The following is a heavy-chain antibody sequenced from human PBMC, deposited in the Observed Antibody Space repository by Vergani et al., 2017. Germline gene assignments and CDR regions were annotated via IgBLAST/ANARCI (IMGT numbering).Heavy chain of an antibody. CDR2: IHSSGTT. D-gene: IGHD3-10*01. Sequence: QVQLQESGPGLLKTSETLSLTCTVSGGSITSGSFYWSWIRPPAGKGLEWIGRIHSSGTTNYNPSLKSRVTLSVDTSKNQLSLRMTSVTAADTAVYYCARDSWTSELRGVYWFDTWGQGTLVSVSS. V-gene: IGHV4-61*02. J-gene: IGHJ5*02. CDR3: ARDSWTSELRGVYWFDT. CDR1: GGSITSGSFY.